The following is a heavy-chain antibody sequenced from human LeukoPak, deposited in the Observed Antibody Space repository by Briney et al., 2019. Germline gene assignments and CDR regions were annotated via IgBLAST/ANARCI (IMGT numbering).Heavy chain of an antibody. D-gene: IGHD1-26*01. Sequence: GASVKVSCKASGYTFTGYYLHWVRQAPGQGLEWMGWINPNSGGTNYAQKFQGRVTMTRDTSISTAYMELSRLRSDDTAVYYCARLSGSYYQPFDYWGQGTLVTVSS. J-gene: IGHJ4*02. CDR3: ARLSGSYYQPFDY. CDR1: GYTFTGYY. V-gene: IGHV1-2*02. CDR2: INPNSGGT.